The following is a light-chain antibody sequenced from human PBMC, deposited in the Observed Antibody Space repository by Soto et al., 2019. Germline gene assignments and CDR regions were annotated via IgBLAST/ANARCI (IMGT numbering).Light chain of an antibody. CDR2: DAS. CDR3: QQYTSYSRA. V-gene: IGKV1-5*01. CDR1: QTISSW. Sequence: DIQMTQSPSTLSGSVGDRVTITCLASQTISSWLAWYQQKPGKVPKLLIYDASNLGSGVPSRFSGSGSGTDFTLTISGLQPDDFTTYYCQQYTSYSRAFGQGTKVDI. J-gene: IGKJ1*01.